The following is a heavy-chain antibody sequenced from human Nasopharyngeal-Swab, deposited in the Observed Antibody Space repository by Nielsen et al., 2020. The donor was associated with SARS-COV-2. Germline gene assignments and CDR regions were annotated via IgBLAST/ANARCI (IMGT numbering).Heavy chain of an antibody. CDR3: AKPHLRYYDWLLFDY. Sequence: GESLKISCTASGFTFGDYAMSWFRQAPGKGLEWVGFIRSEAYGGTTEYAASVKARFTISRDDSKSIAFLQMNSLRAEDTAVYYCAKPHLRYYDWLLFDYWGQGTLVTVSS. V-gene: IGHV3-49*03. D-gene: IGHD3-9*01. CDR1: GFTFGDYA. J-gene: IGHJ4*02. CDR2: IRSEAYGGTT.